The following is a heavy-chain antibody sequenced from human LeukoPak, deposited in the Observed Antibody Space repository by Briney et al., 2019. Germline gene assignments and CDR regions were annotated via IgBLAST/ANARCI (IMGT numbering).Heavy chain of an antibody. CDR1: GFTFSSYS. CDR2: ISSSSSYI. D-gene: IGHD1-26*01. Sequence: GGSLRLSCAASGFTFSSYSMNWVRQAPGKGLEWVSSISSSSSYIYYADSVKGRFTISRDNAKNSLYLQMNSLRAEDTAVYYCAKGGSYSDYFDYWGQGTLVTVSS. CDR3: AKGGSYSDYFDY. V-gene: IGHV3-21*01. J-gene: IGHJ4*02.